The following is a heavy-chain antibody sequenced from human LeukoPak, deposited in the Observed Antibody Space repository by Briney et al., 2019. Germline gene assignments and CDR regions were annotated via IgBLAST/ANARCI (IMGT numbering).Heavy chain of an antibody. D-gene: IGHD2-2*01. CDR2: IYHSGST. CDR3: ARVLPAATYDY. V-gene: IGHV4-38-2*01. Sequence: EXLSLTCAVSGYPISSGYYWGWIRQPPGKGLEWIGSIYHSGSTYYNQSLKRRVTISVDTSKNQFSLKLSSVTAADTAVYYCARVLPAATYDYWGQGTLVTVSS. J-gene: IGHJ4*02. CDR1: GYPISSGYY.